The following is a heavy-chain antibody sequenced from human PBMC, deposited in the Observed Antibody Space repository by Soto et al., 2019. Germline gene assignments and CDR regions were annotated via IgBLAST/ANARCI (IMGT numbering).Heavy chain of an antibody. CDR3: ASRAPRTSVDY. V-gene: IGHV4-4*02. CDR2: IYRTGST. CDR1: GGSFTIKNW. Sequence: SETLCVTCAFSGGSFTIKNWWTWFRQPPGQGLEWIGEIYRTGSTNYNPSLKSRVTISLDKSENQFSLKVTSLTAADTAVYYCASRAPRTSVDYWGQGTLVTVSS. J-gene: IGHJ4*02. D-gene: IGHD1-7*01.